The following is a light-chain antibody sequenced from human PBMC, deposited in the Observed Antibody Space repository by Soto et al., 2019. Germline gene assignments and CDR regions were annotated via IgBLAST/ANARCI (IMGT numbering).Light chain of an antibody. J-gene: IGKJ2*01. CDR1: QAISNW. Sequence: DIHMTQSPSSVSASVGDRVTITCRSSQAISNWLAWYQQKPGQAPKLLIFTASTLQSGVPSRFSGSGTGTDFTLTISSLQPEDSATYYCHQANTIPHTFGQGTKVEI. CDR3: HQANTIPHT. CDR2: TAS. V-gene: IGKV1-12*01.